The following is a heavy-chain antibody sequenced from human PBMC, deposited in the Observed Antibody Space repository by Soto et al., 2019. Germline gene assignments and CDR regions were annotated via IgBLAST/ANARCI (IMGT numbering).Heavy chain of an antibody. CDR3: TTDLVVVVAATIPFLAY. Sequence: GGSLRLSCAASGFTFSNAWMSWVRQAPGKGLEWVGRIKSKTDGGTTDYAAPVKGRFTISRDDSKNTLYLQMNSLKTEDTAVYYCTTDLVVVVAATIPFLAYWGQGTLVTVSS. D-gene: IGHD2-15*01. CDR2: IKSKTDGGTT. CDR1: GFTFSNAW. J-gene: IGHJ4*02. V-gene: IGHV3-15*01.